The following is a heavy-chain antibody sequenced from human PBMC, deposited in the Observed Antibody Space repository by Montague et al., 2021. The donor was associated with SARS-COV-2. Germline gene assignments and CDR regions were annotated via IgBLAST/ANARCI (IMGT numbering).Heavy chain of an antibody. J-gene: IGHJ4*02. Sequence: NNKYYADSVKGRFTISRDHSKNTMYPHMNSRRAEETAVYYWASTLLEIFFDYWGQGTLVTVSS. CDR2: NNK. CDR3: ASTLLEIFFDY. V-gene: IGHV3-30-3*01. D-gene: IGHD3-9*01.